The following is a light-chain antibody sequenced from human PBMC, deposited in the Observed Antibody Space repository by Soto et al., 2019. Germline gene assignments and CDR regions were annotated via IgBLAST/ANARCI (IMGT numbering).Light chain of an antibody. Sequence: DIQMTQSPSTLSASVGARVTITCRASQSVRTWLAWYQQKPGKAPKLLIFGASSLKTGVASRFSGSGSGTDFTLTISSLQPDDFATYYCQHYSIYPYTFGQGTKLEVK. CDR1: QSVRTW. CDR3: QHYSIYPYT. J-gene: IGKJ2*01. V-gene: IGKV1-5*01. CDR2: GAS.